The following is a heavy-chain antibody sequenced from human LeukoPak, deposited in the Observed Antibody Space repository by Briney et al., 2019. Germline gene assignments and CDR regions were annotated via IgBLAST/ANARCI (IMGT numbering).Heavy chain of an antibody. D-gene: IGHD4-4*01. CDR3: ARHHGVYSNYVLRDAFDI. J-gene: IGHJ3*02. V-gene: IGHV4-31*03. CDR1: GGSISSGGYY. Sequence: SQTLSLTCTVSGGSISSGGYYWSWIRQHPGKGLEWIGYIYYSGSTNYNPSLKSRVTISVDTSKNQFSLKLSSVTAADTAVYYCARHHGVYSNYVLRDAFDIWDQGTMVTVSS. CDR2: IYYSGST.